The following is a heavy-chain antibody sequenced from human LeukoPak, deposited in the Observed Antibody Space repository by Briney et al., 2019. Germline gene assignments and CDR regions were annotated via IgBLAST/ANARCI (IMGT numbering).Heavy chain of an antibody. V-gene: IGHV3-33*01. D-gene: IGHD3-10*01. CDR2: IWSDGSNK. Sequence: GGSLRLSCAASGFTFSDYGIHWVRRAPGKGLEWVAVIWSDGSNKYYADSVKGRFTISRDNSRETLYLQMNSLRVEDTAVYYCVRASGSFDYWGQGTLVTVSS. CDR1: GFTFSDYG. CDR3: VRASGSFDY. J-gene: IGHJ4*02.